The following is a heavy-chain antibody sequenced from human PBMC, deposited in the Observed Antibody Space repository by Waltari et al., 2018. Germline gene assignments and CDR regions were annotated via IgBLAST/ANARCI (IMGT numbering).Heavy chain of an antibody. Sequence: QVQLQESGPGLVKPSETLSLTCPVSGGPISSYYWSWTRQPPGKGLEWIGYIYYSGSTNYNPSLKSRVTISVDTSKNQFSLKLSSVTAADTAVYYCARGYASLDAFDIWGQGTMVTVSS. CDR1: GGPISSYY. J-gene: IGHJ3*02. CDR2: IYYSGST. CDR3: ARGYASLDAFDI. D-gene: IGHD2-2*01. V-gene: IGHV4-59*01.